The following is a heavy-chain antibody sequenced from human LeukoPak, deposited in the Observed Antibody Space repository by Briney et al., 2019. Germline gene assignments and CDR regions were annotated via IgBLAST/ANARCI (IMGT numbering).Heavy chain of an antibody. J-gene: IGHJ5*02. Sequence: SETLSLTCTVSGGSISSYYWSWIRQPPGKGLVWIGYIYYSGSTNYNPSLKSRVTISVDTSKNQFSLKLSSVTAADTAVYYCARVRDVVVTAIPPWFDPWGQGTLVTVSS. V-gene: IGHV4-59*01. CDR2: IYYSGST. D-gene: IGHD2-21*02. CDR3: ARVRDVVVTAIPPWFDP. CDR1: GGSISSYY.